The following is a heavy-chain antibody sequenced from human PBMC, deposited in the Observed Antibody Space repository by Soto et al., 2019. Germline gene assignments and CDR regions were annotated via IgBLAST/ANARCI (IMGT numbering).Heavy chain of an antibody. CDR3: AREAGYCSRTSCYRRAFDT. Sequence: EVQLVESGGDLVQPGGSLRLSCAASGFTFSGHWMHWVRQVPGKGLAWVSRISTDGGSTSYADSVKGRFTISRANAKNTMCLQMSGLRGDDTSVYYCAREAGYCSRTSCYRRAFDTWGQGTMVTVSS. V-gene: IGHV3-74*01. D-gene: IGHD2-2*01. CDR1: GFTFSGHW. CDR2: ISTDGGST. J-gene: IGHJ3*02.